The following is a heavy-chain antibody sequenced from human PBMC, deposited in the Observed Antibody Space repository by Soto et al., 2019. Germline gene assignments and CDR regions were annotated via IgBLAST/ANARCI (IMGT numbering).Heavy chain of an antibody. D-gene: IGHD3-22*01. CDR3: ARDRGDDSSGSYYFDY. V-gene: IGHV4-31*03. CDR2: IYYSGST. J-gene: IGHJ4*02. Sequence: QVQLQESGPGLVKPSQTLSLTCTVSGGSISSGGYYWSWIRQHPGKGLEWIGYIYYSGSTYYNPSPRCRVTISLDTSKNQFSLKLSSVTAADTAVYYCARDRGDDSSGSYYFDYWGQGTLVTVSS. CDR1: GGSISSGGYY.